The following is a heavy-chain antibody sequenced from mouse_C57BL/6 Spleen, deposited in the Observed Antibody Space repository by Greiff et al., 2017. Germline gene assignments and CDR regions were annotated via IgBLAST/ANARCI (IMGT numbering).Heavy chain of an antibody. CDR2: IDPEDGDT. J-gene: IGHJ3*01. CDR1: GFNIKDYY. V-gene: IGHV14-1*01. D-gene: IGHD3-2*02. Sequence: VQLQQSGAELVRPGASVKLSCTASGFNIKDYYMHWVKQRPEQGLEWIGRIDPEDGDTEYAPKFQGKATMTADTSSNTAYLQLSSLTSEDTAVYYCTTPSAQATSAWFAYWGQGTLVTVSA. CDR3: TTPSAQATSAWFAY.